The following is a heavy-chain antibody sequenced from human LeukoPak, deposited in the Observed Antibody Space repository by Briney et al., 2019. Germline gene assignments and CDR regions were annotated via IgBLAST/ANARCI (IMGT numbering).Heavy chain of an antibody. CDR1: GYTFTSYY. V-gene: IGHV1-46*01. CDR3: ARVYSSSWYGGVFLDWFDP. J-gene: IGHJ5*02. Sequence: ASVKVSCKASGYTFTSYYMHWVRQAPGQGLEWMGIINPSGGSTSYAQKFQGRVTMTRDMSTSTAYMELSSLRSEDTAVYYCARVYSSSWYGGVFLDWFDPWGQGTLVTVSS. D-gene: IGHD6-13*01. CDR2: INPSGGST.